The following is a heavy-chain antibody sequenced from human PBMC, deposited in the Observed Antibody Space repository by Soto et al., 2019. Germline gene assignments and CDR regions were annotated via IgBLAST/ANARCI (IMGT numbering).Heavy chain of an antibody. D-gene: IGHD4-4*01. J-gene: IGHJ4*02. Sequence: PGGSLRLSCEASGFSFSSYAMIWVRQAPGKGLEWVSVISGSGGSSYFADSVKGRFTISRDNSKNVLYLEMSSLRAEETAIYFWAKGSIEYSASIDYWGQGTLVTVSS. V-gene: IGHV3-23*01. CDR3: AKGSIEYSASIDY. CDR2: ISGSGGSS. CDR1: GFSFSSYA.